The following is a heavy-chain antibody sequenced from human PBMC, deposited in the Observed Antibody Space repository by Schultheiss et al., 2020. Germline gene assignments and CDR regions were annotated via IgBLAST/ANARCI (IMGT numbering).Heavy chain of an antibody. J-gene: IGHJ4*02. Sequence: GGSLRLSCKGSGYRFTSYWIGWVRQMPGKGLEWMGIIYPGDSDTRYSPSFEGQVTISADKSISTAYLQWSSLKASDTAMYYCARHSSGWYPDYWGQGTLVTVSS. V-gene: IGHV5-51*01. D-gene: IGHD6-19*01. CDR1: GYRFTSYW. CDR3: ARHSSGWYPDY. CDR2: IYPGDSDT.